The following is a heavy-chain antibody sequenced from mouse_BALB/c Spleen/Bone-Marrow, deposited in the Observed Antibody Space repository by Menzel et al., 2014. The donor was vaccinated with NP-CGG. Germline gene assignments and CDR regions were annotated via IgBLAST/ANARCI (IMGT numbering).Heavy chain of an antibody. J-gene: IGHJ4*01. V-gene: IGHV5-17*02. Sequence: DVMLVESGGGLVQPGGSRKLSCAASGFTFSSFGMHWGRQAPEKGLEWVAYISSGSSTIYYADTVKGRFTISRDNPKNTLFLQMTSLRSEDTAMYYCARSLLRLSYAMDYWGQGTSVTVSS. CDR2: ISSGSSTI. CDR3: ARSLLRLSYAMDY. CDR1: GFTFSSFG. D-gene: IGHD1-2*01.